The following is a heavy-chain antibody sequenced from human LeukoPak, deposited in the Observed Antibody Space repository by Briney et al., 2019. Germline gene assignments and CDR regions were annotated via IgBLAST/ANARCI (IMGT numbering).Heavy chain of an antibody. D-gene: IGHD6-19*01. J-gene: IGHJ5*02. CDR2: ISAYNGNT. CDR3: ARDPDHSSGFNWFDP. CDR1: RYTFPHYG. V-gene: IGHV1-18*01. Sequence: GAAVPVSCQASRYTFPHYGISWLRQAPADGLEGIGWISAYNGNTNYAQKLQGRVTMTTDTSTSTAYMELRSLRSDDTAVYYCARDPDHSSGFNWFDPWGQGTLVTVSS.